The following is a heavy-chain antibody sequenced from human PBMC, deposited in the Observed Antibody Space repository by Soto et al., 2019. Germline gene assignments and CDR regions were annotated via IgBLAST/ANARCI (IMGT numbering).Heavy chain of an antibody. CDR3: AKDLGIAVAKRPRYAFDI. D-gene: IGHD6-19*01. J-gene: IGHJ3*02. CDR2: ISGSGGST. CDR1: GFTFSSYA. V-gene: IGHV3-23*01. Sequence: GGSLRLSCAASGFTFSSYAMSWVRQAPGKGLEWVSAISGSGGSTYYAGSVKGRFTISRDNSKNTLYLQMNSLRAEDTAVYYCAKDLGIAVAKRPRYAFDIWGQGTMVT.